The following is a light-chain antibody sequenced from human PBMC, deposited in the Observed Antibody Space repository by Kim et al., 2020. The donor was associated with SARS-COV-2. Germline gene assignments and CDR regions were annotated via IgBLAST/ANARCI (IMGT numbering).Light chain of an antibody. CDR1: SSDVGGYNY. Sequence: GQSVTVSCTGTSSDVGGYNYVSWYQHHPGKTTQVLIYDVTKRPSGVPDRFSGSKSGNTASLTISGLQAEDEADYYCCSYAGTNTVIFGAGTQLTVL. V-gene: IGLV2-11*01. CDR3: CSYAGTNTVI. J-gene: IGLJ2*01. CDR2: DVT.